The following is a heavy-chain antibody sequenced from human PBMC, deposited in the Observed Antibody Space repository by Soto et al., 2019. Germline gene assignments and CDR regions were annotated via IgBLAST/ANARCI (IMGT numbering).Heavy chain of an antibody. CDR1: GYTFTGYY. D-gene: IGHD5-12*01. CDR2: INPNSGGT. J-gene: IGHJ4*02. CDR3: ARISYSGYAYGEDFDY. Sequence: QVQLVQSGAEVKKPGASVKVSCKASGYTFTGYYMHWVRQAPGQGLEWMGWINPNSGGTNYAQKFQGRVTMTRDTSISTAYMELSRLRSDDTAVYYCARISYSGYAYGEDFDYWGQGTLVTVSS. V-gene: IGHV1-2*02.